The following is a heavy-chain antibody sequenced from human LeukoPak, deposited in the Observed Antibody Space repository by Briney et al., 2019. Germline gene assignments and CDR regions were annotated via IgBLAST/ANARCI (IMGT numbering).Heavy chain of an antibody. CDR3: ARLDGSGRGYFDY. D-gene: IGHD3-10*01. J-gene: IGHJ4*02. V-gene: IGHV4-59*01. CDR1: DGSISSYY. Sequence: SETLSLTCTVSDGSISSYYWSWIRQPPGKGLEWIGYIYYSGSTNYNPSLKSRVTISVDTSKNQFFLKLSSVTAADTAVYYCARLDGSGRGYFDYWGQGTLVTVSS. CDR2: IYYSGST.